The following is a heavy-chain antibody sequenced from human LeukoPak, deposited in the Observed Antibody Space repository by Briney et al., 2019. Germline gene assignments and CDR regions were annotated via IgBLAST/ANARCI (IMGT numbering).Heavy chain of an antibody. CDR3: AKSVAWNYYYYMDV. Sequence: KPSETLSLTCAVSGYSISSSNWWGWIRQPPGKGLEWIAYIYYSGSTYYNPSLKSRVTMSVDTSKNPFSLKLSSVTAVDTAVYYCAKSVAWNYYYYMDVWGKGTTVTVSS. V-gene: IGHV4-28*01. CDR1: GYSISSSNW. CDR2: IYYSGST. J-gene: IGHJ6*03. D-gene: IGHD5-12*01.